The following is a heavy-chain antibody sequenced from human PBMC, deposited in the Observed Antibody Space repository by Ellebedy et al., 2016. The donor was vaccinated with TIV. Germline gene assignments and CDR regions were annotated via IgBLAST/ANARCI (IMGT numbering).Heavy chain of an antibody. Sequence: ASVKVSXXASGYTFTSYGISWVRQAPGQGLEWMGWISPYNGNTNYAQKLQGRVTMTTDTSTSTAYMELRSLRSDDTAVYYCVRSMLVQDYYFDYWGQGTLVTVSS. J-gene: IGHJ4*02. D-gene: IGHD2-8*01. CDR3: VRSMLVQDYYFDY. CDR2: ISPYNGNT. V-gene: IGHV1-18*01. CDR1: GYTFTSYG.